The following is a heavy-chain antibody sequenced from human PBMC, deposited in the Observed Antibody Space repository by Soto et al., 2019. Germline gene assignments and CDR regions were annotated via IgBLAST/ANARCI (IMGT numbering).Heavy chain of an antibody. CDR1: GGSISSYY. V-gene: IGHV4-59*01. Sequence: SETLSLTCTVSGGSISSYYWSWIRQPPGKGLEWIGYIYYSGSTNYNPSLKSRVTISVDTSKNQFSLKLSSVTAADTAVYYCARVDTRHNWFDPWGRGTLVTVSS. J-gene: IGHJ5*02. CDR3: ARVDTRHNWFDP. CDR2: IYYSGST. D-gene: IGHD5-18*01.